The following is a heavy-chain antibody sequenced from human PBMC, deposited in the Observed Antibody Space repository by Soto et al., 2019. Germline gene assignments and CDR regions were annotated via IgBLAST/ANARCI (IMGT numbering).Heavy chain of an antibody. V-gene: IGHV3-23*01. CDR2: ISGSGGST. CDR3: AKAKNYDILTGIFDY. D-gene: IGHD3-9*01. Sequence: GGSLRLSCAASGFTFSSYAMSWVRQAPGKGLEWVSAISGSGGSTYYADSVKGRFTISRDNSKNTLYLQMNSLRAEDTAVYYCAKAKNYDILTGIFDYWGQGTLVTVSS. J-gene: IGHJ4*02. CDR1: GFTFSSYA.